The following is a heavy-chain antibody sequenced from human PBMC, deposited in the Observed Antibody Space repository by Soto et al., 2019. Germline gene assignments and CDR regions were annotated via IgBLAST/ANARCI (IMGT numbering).Heavy chain of an antibody. CDR1: GFTFSSYA. J-gene: IGHJ4*02. CDR3: AKGAVVRGVYDLDY. D-gene: IGHD3-10*01. CDR2: ISGSGGST. Sequence: EVQLLESGGGLVQPGGSLRLSCAASGFTFSSYAMNWVRQAPGKGLEWVSAISGSGGSTYYADSVKGRFTISRDDSKNTLYLQMNSLRAEDTAVYYCAKGAVVRGVYDLDYWGQGTLVTVSS. V-gene: IGHV3-23*01.